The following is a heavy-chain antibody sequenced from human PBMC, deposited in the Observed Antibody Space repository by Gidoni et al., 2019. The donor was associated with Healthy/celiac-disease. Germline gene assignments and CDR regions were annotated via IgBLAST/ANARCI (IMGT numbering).Heavy chain of an antibody. V-gene: IGHV4-39*01. J-gene: IGHJ6*02. CDR2: IYYSGIT. Sequence: QLQLQESGPGMVKPSETLSLTCTGSGGSISSRSYYWGWLRQPPGKGLEWIGSIYYSGITYYNPSLKSRVTISVDTSKHQFALKLSSVTAADTAVYYCGAGAVTTNYYYGMDVWGQGTTVTVSS. CDR3: GAGAVTTNYYYGMDV. CDR1: GGSISSRSYY. D-gene: IGHD4-17*01.